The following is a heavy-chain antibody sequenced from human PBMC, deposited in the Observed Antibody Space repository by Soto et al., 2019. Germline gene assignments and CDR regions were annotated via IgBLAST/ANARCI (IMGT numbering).Heavy chain of an antibody. CDR1: GYTFTSYG. D-gene: IGHD2-2*01. CDR3: ARGTHRVPYYYGMDV. CDR2: ISAYNGNT. V-gene: IGHV1-18*01. J-gene: IGHJ6*02. Sequence: ASVKVSCKASGYTFTSYGISWVRQAPGQGLEWMGWISAYNGNTNYAQKLQGRVIMTTDTSTSTAYMELRSLRSDDTAVYYCARGTHRVPYYYGMDVWGQGTTVTVSS.